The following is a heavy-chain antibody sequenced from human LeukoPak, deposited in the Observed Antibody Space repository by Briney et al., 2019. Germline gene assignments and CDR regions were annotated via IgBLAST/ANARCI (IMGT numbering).Heavy chain of an antibody. CDR2: IWYDGSNE. Sequence: PGGSLRLSCAASGFTFRNSGMHWVRQAPGKGLEWVAVIWYDGSNEYYADAVKGRFIISRDKSKNTVHLQMNSLRVEDTSVYYCAREISIFVNAFDLWGQGTLVAVSS. J-gene: IGHJ3*01. V-gene: IGHV3-33*01. CDR1: GFTFRNSG. CDR3: AREISIFVNAFDL.